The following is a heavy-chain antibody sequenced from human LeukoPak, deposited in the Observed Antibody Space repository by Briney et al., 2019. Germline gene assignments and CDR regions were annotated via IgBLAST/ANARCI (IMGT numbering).Heavy chain of an antibody. V-gene: IGHV4-4*07. J-gene: IGHJ3*01. CDR2: LHASEST. CDR3: ASLISCAGFDV. Sequence: PSETLSLTCSVSGAYMSNYYWTWVRQSAAQGLEWIGRLHASESTIYNPSLKSRATMSLDTSKDQFSLTPTSVTAAPSAMYYCASLISCAGFDVWGQGTVVTVSS. D-gene: IGHD2-8*01. CDR1: GAYMSNYY.